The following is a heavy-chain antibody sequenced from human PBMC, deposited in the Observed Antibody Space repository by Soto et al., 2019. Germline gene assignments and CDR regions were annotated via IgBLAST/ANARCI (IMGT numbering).Heavy chain of an antibody. V-gene: IGHV1-3*04. CDR2: INTGNGNT. J-gene: IGHJ3*02. Sequence: ASVKVSCKASGYTFTNSAMHWLRQAPGQRLEWMGWINTGNGNTNYAQKLQGRVTMTTDTSTSTAYMELRSLRSDDTAVYYCARDLYSYGHHDAFDIWGQGTMVTVSS. D-gene: IGHD5-18*01. CDR3: ARDLYSYGHHDAFDI. CDR1: GYTFTNSA.